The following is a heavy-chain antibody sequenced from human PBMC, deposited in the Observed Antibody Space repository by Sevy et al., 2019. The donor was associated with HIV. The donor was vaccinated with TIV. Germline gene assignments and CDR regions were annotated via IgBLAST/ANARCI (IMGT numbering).Heavy chain of an antibody. CDR3: AKDINRACDGVNCYSYYYYFYGLDV. CDR2: VSWNSRNI. CDR1: GFPFNDHA. J-gene: IGHJ6*02. Sequence: GGSLRLSCAASGFPFNDHAMHWVRQVPGKGLEWVSGVSWNSRNIGYADSVKGRFTISRDNARHFLYQEMNSLRPEDTAFYYGAKDINRACDGVNCYSYYYYFYGLDVWGQGTTVTVSS. V-gene: IGHV3-9*01. D-gene: IGHD2-21*01.